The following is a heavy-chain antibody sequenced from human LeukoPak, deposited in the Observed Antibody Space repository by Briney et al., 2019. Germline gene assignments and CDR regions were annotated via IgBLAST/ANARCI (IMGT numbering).Heavy chain of an antibody. CDR3: ARDHRSSTWPFDY. CDR2: ISGNGTST. D-gene: IGHD6-13*01. V-gene: IGHV3-23*01. Sequence: GGSLRLSCAASGFTFSSSAMSWVRQAPGKGLDWVASISGNGTSTYYADSVKGRFTISRDNSQNTLYLQMNSLSAEDTAVYYCARDHRSSTWPFDYWGQGTLVTVSS. CDR1: GFTFSSSA. J-gene: IGHJ4*02.